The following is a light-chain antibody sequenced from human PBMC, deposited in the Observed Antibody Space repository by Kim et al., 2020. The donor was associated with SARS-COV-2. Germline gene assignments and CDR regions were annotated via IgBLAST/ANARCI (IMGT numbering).Light chain of an antibody. V-gene: IGLV3-19*01. CDR1: SLRSYY. CDR3: NSRDSSGNHLGV. CDR2: GKN. J-gene: IGLJ1*01. Sequence: LGQTVRITCQGDSLRSYYASWYQQKPEQAPVLVIYGKNNRPSGIPDRFSGSSSGNTASLTITGAQAEDEADYYCNSRDSSGNHLGVFGTGTKVTVL.